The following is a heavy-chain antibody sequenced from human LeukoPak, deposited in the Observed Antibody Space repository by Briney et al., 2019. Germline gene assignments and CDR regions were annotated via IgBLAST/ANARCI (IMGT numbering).Heavy chain of an antibody. CDR3: ARLDYGGWFDP. J-gene: IGHJ5*02. D-gene: IGHD4-23*01. CDR2: ISGSGDST. V-gene: IGHV3-23*01. CDR1: GFTFSNYA. Sequence: GGSLRLSCAASGFTFSNYAMRWVRQAPGKGLEWVSGISGSGDSTYYADSVKGRFTISRDNSKNTLYLQMNSLRAEDTAVYYCARLDYGGWFDPWGQGTLVTVSS.